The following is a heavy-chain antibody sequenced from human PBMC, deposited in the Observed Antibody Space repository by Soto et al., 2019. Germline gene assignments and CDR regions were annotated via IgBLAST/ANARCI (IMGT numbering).Heavy chain of an antibody. CDR1: GGSFSGYY. D-gene: IGHD3-10*01. J-gene: IGHJ5*02. CDR3: ARNGGPTQGGWFDP. V-gene: IGHV4-34*01. CDR2: INHSGST. Sequence: QVQLQQWGAGLLKPSETLSLTCAVYGGSFSGYYWSWIRQPPGKGLEWIGEINHSGSTNYNPSLKSRVTISVDTSKNQVSLKLSSVTAADTAVYYCARNGGPTQGGWFDPWGQGTLVTVSS.